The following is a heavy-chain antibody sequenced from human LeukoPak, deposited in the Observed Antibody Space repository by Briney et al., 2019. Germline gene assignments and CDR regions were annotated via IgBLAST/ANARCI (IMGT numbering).Heavy chain of an antibody. V-gene: IGHV4-39*01. CDR2: TSYRGST. J-gene: IGHJ4*02. D-gene: IGHD2-21*01. CDR1: GGSVSTTTYY. Sequence: SETLSLTCTVSGGSVSTTTYYWAWIRQPPGKGLEWIGSTSYRGSTYYNPSLQSRVTISIDTSKSQISLRVTSVTAADTAVYFCARIVDQALHLMGGQGTLVTVSS. CDR3: ARIVDQALHLM.